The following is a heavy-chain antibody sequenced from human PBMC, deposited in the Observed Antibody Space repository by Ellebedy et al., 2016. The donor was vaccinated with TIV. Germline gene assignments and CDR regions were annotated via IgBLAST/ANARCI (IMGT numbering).Heavy chain of an antibody. D-gene: IGHD3-16*01. J-gene: IGHJ4*02. CDR2: IKSKTDGGAA. CDR3: TTVYRYNHDSV. Sequence: GESLKISCAASGFTFSNAWMNWVRQAPGKGLEWVGRIKSKTDGGAADYAAPVKGRFTISRDDSKNTLYLQTNSLKTEDTAVYFCTTVYRYNHDSVWGQGTLVTVSS. V-gene: IGHV3-15*01. CDR1: GFTFSNAW.